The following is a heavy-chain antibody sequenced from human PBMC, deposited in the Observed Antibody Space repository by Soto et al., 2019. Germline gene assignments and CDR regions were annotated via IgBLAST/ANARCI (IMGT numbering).Heavy chain of an antibody. CDR3: AREIVVARGASYFDY. CDR1: GFTFSDYA. Sequence: GGSLRLSCAASGFTFSDYAMHWVRQAPGKGLEWVAVISYDGRNTYYADSVKGRFTISRDNSKNTLYLQMNSLRAEDTAVYYCAREIVVARGASYFDYWGRGTLVTVSS. J-gene: IGHJ4*02. CDR2: ISYDGRNT. D-gene: IGHD2-2*01. V-gene: IGHV3-30*03.